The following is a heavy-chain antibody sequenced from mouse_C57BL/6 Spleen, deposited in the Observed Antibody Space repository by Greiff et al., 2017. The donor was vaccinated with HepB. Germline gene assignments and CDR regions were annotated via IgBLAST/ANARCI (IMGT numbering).Heavy chain of an antibody. CDR3: ARSGTIEDAMDY. CDR2: INPGSGGT. V-gene: IGHV1-54*01. Sequence: QVQLHHSGSELVRPGTSVKVSCKASGYAFTNYLIEWVKQRPGQGLEWIGVINPGSGGTNYNEKFKGKATLTADKSSSTAYMQLSSLTSEDSAVYFCARSGTIEDAMDYWGQGTSVTVSS. D-gene: IGHD3-3*01. CDR1: GYAFTNYL. J-gene: IGHJ4*01.